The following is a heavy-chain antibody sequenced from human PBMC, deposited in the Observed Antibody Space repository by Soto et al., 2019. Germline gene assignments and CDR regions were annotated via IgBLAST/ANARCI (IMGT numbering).Heavy chain of an antibody. Sequence: QVQLQQWGAGLLKPSETLSLTCAVYGGSFSGYYWSWIRQPPGKGLEWIGVINHSGSTNYNPSLPSRVTIFVVTSKNQRPPRLCSVTAAATAGYYCAIFFSSSWLSNYYYYYMDVWGKGTTVTVSS. CDR3: AIFFSSSWLSNYYYYYMDV. CDR1: GGSFSGYY. J-gene: IGHJ6*03. CDR2: INHSGST. V-gene: IGHV4-34*01. D-gene: IGHD6-13*01.